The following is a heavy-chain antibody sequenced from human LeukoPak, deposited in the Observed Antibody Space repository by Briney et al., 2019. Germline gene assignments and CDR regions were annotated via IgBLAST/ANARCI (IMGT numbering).Heavy chain of an antibody. CDR2: IIPIFGTA. V-gene: IGHV1-69*13. D-gene: IGHD3-22*01. CDR1: GGTFSSYA. J-gene: IGHJ3*02. Sequence: GASMKVSCKASGGTFSSYAISWVRQAPGQGLEWMGGIIPIFGTANYAQKFQGRVTITADESTSTAYMELSSLRSEDTAVYYCARSPYYYDSSGYYGAGRGAFDIWGQGTMVTVSS. CDR3: ARSPYYYDSSGYYGAGRGAFDI.